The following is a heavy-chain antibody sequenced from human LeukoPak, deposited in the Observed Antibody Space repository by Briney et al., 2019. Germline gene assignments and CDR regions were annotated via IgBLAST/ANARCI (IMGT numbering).Heavy chain of an antibody. J-gene: IGHJ4*02. Sequence: GGSLRLSCAASGFTFSVYGIHWVRQAPGKGLEWVAVIWNDGSNKYYADSVKGRFTISRDNSKNTLYLQMNSLRAEDTAVYYCASNYYDSTGEAPFDYWGQGTLVTVSS. CDR2: IWNDGSNK. D-gene: IGHD3-22*01. V-gene: IGHV3-33*01. CDR3: ASNYYDSTGEAPFDY. CDR1: GFTFSVYG.